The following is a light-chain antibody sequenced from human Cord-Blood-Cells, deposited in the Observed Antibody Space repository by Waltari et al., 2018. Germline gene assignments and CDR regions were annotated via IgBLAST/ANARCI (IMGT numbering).Light chain of an antibody. J-gene: IGLJ3*02. V-gene: IGLV1-51*01. Sequence: QSVLTQPPSVSAAPGQKVTISCSGSSSNIGNNYVSWYQQLPGTAPQLLSYDKNKRPSGIPDRFSGSKSGTSATLGITGLQTGDEADYYCGTWDSSLSAGVFGGGTKLTVL. CDR3: GTWDSSLSAGV. CDR2: DKN. CDR1: SSNIGNNY.